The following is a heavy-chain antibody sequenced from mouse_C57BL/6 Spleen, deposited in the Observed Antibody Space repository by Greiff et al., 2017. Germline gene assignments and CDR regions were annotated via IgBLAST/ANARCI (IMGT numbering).Heavy chain of an antibody. CDR3: ESDDGDYGFDD. J-gene: IGHJ2*01. V-gene: IGHV1-47*01. CDR2: FHPYNDDT. CDR1: GYTFTTYP. D-gene: IGHD2-3*01. Sequence: VQLQQPGAELVKPGASVKMSCKASGYTFTTYPIEWMKQNPGKSLEWIGNFHPYNDDTKYNEKFKGKATLTVEKSSSTVYLELSRLTSDDSAVYYCESDDGDYGFDDWGQGATLTVTS.